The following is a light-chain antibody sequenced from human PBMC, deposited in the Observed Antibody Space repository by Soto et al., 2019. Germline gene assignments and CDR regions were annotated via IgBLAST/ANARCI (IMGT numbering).Light chain of an antibody. CDR3: QQYTSLPLT. J-gene: IGKJ4*01. CDR2: EAS. CDR1: QSIGSR. Sequence: DIQMTQSPSTLSASVGDRVTITCRASQSIGSRWAWYQQKPGKAPKLLIHEASRFESGVPSSFSGSESRTEFTLTISGLHAEDSATYYCQQYTSLPLTIGGGNQVEIK. V-gene: IGKV1-5*01.